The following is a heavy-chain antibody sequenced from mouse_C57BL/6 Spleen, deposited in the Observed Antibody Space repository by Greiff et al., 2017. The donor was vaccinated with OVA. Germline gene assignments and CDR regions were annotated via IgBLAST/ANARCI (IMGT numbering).Heavy chain of an antibody. D-gene: IGHD1-2*01. CDR2: IYPGSGGT. Sequence: QVQLQQPGAELVKPGASVKMSCKASGYTFTSYWITWVKQRPGQGLEWIGDIYPGSGGTNYNEKFKSKATLTADTSSSTAYMQLSSLTSEDAAVYYCASRGHYSPMDYWGQGTTVTVSS. V-gene: IGHV1-55*01. CDR1: GYTFTSYW. CDR3: ASRGHYSPMDY. J-gene: IGHJ4*01.